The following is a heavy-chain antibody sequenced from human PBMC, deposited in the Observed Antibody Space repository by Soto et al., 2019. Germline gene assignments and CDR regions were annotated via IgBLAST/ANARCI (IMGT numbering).Heavy chain of an antibody. V-gene: IGHV3-30*09. D-gene: IGHD6-13*01. J-gene: IGHJ4*02. CDR2: ISYGGDNK. CDR1: RFIFSDYA. Sequence: QVQLVESGGGVVQPGRSLRLSCAASRFIFSDYAMHWVRQAPGKGLEWVAVISYGGDNKYYAESVRGRFANTRDNLKNTLYMQMNSMNPEDTAVYHWAKARHSTSWYGVAGDFWGQGPLVTVSS. CDR3: AKARHSTSWYGVAGDF.